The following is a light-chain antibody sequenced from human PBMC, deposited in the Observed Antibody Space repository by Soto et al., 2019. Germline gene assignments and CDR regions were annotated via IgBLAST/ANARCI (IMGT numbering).Light chain of an antibody. V-gene: IGLV2-14*01. CDR2: DVS. Sequence: SAMTQPASVSGSPGQSISISCTGTSSDVGGYDYVSWYQQHPGKAPKLMIYDVSYRPSGVSSRFSGSKSGNTASLTISGLQAEDEADYYCSSYTSSSTRVFGTGTKLTVL. CDR3: SSYTSSSTRV. J-gene: IGLJ1*01. CDR1: SSDVGGYDY.